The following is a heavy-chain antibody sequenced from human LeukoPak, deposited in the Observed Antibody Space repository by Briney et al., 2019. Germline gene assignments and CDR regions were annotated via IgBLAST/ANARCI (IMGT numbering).Heavy chain of an antibody. CDR2: ISDSGGST. Sequence: GGSLRLSCAVSGFSLSRYAMSWVRKGPGKGLEWVSAISDSGGSTYYADSVKGRFTISRDNSRNTLYLQMNTLRAEDTAVYYCAKCRGSSWSDYFDYWGQGTLVTVSS. CDR3: AKCRGSSWSDYFDY. D-gene: IGHD6-13*01. J-gene: IGHJ4*02. CDR1: GFSLSRYA. V-gene: IGHV3-23*01.